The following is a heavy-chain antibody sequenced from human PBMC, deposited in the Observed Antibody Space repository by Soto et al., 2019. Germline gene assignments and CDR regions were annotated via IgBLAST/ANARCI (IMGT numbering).Heavy chain of an antibody. D-gene: IGHD4-17*01. CDR3: YSGVPTGATIDY. CDR2: IYHSGST. CDR1: GGSISSGGYS. V-gene: IGHV4-30-2*01. Sequence: SETLSLTCAVSGGSISSGGYSWSWIRQPPGKGLEWIGYIYHSGSTYYNPSLKSRVTISVDRSKNQFSLKLSSVTAADTAVYYRYSGVPTGATIDYWGQVSLVPVS. J-gene: IGHJ4*02.